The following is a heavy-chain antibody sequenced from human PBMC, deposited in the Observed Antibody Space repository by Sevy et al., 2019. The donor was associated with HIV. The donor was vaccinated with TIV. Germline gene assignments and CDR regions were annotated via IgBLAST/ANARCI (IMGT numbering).Heavy chain of an antibody. CDR1: GFTFSNYW. Sequence: GGFLRLSCAASGFTFSNYWMSWVRQAPGKGLEWVASIKQDGSEKYQVDSVKGRFTISRDNAKNSLYLQMNSLRAEDTAVYYCASPGGKGFDPWGQGTLVTVSS. V-gene: IGHV3-7*03. J-gene: IGHJ5*02. CDR2: IKQDGSEK. D-gene: IGHD3-16*01. CDR3: ASPGGKGFDP.